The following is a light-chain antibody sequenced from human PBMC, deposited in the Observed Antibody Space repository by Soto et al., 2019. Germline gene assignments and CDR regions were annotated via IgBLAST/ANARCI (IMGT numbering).Light chain of an antibody. CDR2: DAT. CDR1: QSVSSY. CDR3: QQRSNWPPIT. J-gene: IGKJ5*01. V-gene: IGKV3-11*01. Sequence: EIVLTQSPATLSLSPGERATLSCRASQSVSSYLAWYKQKPGQAPRLLIYDATNRATGIPARFSCSGFGTDLTLTISSLEPEDFVVYYCQQRSNWPPITFGQGTRLEIK.